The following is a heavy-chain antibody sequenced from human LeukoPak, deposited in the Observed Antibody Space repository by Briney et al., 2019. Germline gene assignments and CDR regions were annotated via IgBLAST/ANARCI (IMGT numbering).Heavy chain of an antibody. V-gene: IGHV3-30-3*01. J-gene: IGHJ4*02. CDR2: ISYDGSSK. D-gene: IGHD5-24*01. CDR3: AREGSQRYFDY. CDR1: GFTFSSYA. Sequence: GESLRLSCAASGFTFSSYAMHWVRQAPGKGLEWVAVISYDGSSKYYADSVKGRFTISRDNSKNTLYLQMNSLRAEDTAVYYCAREGSQRYFDYWGQGTLVTVSS.